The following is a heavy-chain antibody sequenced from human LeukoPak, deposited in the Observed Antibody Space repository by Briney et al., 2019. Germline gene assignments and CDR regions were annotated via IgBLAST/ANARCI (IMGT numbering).Heavy chain of an antibody. V-gene: IGHV3-23*01. Sequence: PGGSLRLSCVLSGFTFTSAPMNWVRQAPGKGLEWVSTSGTDGDTYYADSVKGRFTISRDNSKNTVHLQMTSLRVEDTAVYYCATKTPGNYPYDYWGQGSLVTVSS. CDR2: SGTDGDT. D-gene: IGHD3-22*01. CDR1: GFTFTSAP. CDR3: ATKTPGNYPYDY. J-gene: IGHJ4*02.